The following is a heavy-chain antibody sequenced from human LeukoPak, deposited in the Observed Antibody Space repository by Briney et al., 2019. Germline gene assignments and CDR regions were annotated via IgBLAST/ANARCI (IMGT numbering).Heavy chain of an antibody. CDR3: ATEGFRGVLFHI. Sequence: GGSLRLSCAASGFTFSSYAMDWLRQAPGKGLEWVSVLYSGGNTYYADSVQGRFTISRDNSRNTLYLQMNSLRVEDTAVYYCATEGFRGVLFHIWGQGTVVTVSS. CDR2: LYSGGNT. CDR1: GFTFSSYA. V-gene: IGHV3-66*01. D-gene: IGHD3-10*01. J-gene: IGHJ3*02.